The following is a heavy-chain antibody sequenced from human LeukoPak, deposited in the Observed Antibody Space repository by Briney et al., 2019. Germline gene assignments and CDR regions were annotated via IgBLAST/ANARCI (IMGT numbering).Heavy chain of an antibody. V-gene: IGHV3-21*01. Sequence: GGSLRLSCAASEFTFSSHSMNWVRQAPGKGLEWVSSISRSGGSIYYADSLKGRFTISRDNAKNSLYLQMNSLRAEDTAVYFCARSLKVLAALDVFDIWGQGTMVTVSS. D-gene: IGHD3-3*02. CDR2: ISRSGGSI. CDR1: EFTFSSHS. J-gene: IGHJ3*02. CDR3: ARSLKVLAALDVFDI.